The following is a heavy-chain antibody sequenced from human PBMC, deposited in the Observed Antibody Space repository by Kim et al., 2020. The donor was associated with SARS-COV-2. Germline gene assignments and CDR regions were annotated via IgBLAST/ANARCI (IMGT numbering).Heavy chain of an antibody. D-gene: IGHD6-13*01. V-gene: IGHV4-61*07. J-gene: IGHJ5*02. CDR3: ARLALGSSWYTMGFDP. Sequence: SLTSRVTISVDTSKNQFSLKLSSVTAADTAVYYCARLALGSSWYTMGFDPWGQGTLVTVSS.